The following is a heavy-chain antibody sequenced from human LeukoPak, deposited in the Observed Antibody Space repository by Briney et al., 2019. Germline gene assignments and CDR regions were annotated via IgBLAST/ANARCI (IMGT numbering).Heavy chain of an antibody. V-gene: IGHV4-30-2*01. CDR2: IYHSGST. CDR3: ARVGTSGSYHPGHRAFDI. J-gene: IGHJ3*02. D-gene: IGHD1-26*01. CDR1: GGSISSGGYY. Sequence: SETLSLTCTVSGGSISSGGYYWSWIRQPPGKGLEWIGYIYHSGSTYYNPSLKSRVTISVDRSKNQFSLKLSSVTAADTAVYYCARVGTSGSYHPGHRAFDIWGQGTMVTVSS.